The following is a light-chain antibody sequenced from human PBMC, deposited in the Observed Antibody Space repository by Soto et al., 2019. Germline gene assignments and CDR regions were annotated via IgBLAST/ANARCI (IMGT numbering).Light chain of an antibody. J-gene: IGLJ2*01. CDR3: AVWDDKLYGIL. V-gene: IGLV1-44*01. CDR1: RSNIGSNL. CDR2: NSD. Sequence: QSVLTQPPSASGTPGQRVTISCSGSRSNIGSNLVNWYQQVPGAAPKLLIFNSDQRPSGVPDRFSGSTSASSASLAISGLQSEDEADYYCAVWDDKLYGILFGGGTKLTVL.